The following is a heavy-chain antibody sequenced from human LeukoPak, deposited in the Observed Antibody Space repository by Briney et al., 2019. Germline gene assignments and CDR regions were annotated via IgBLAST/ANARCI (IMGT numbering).Heavy chain of an antibody. CDR2: ISYDGSNK. Sequence: GGSLRLSCAASGFTFSSYAMHWVRQAPGKGLEWVAYISYDGSNKYYADSVKGRFTISRDNSKNTLYLQMNSLRAEDTAVYYCARDDYYGSGSYSGTFDYWGQGTLVTVSS. CDR1: GFTFSSYA. V-gene: IGHV3-30*04. J-gene: IGHJ4*02. D-gene: IGHD3-10*01. CDR3: ARDDYYGSGSYSGTFDY.